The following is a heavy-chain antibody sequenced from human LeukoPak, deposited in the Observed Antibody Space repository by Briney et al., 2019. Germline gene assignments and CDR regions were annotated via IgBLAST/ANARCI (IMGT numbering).Heavy chain of an antibody. V-gene: IGHV3-48*04. CDR3: ARVEKYSSSWIDL. CDR1: GFTFSSYS. CDR2: ISRSSSTI. J-gene: IGHJ5*02. D-gene: IGHD6-13*01. Sequence: GGSLRLSCAASGFTFSSYSMNWVRQAPGKGLEWVSYISRSSSTIYYADSVKGRFTISRDNARNSLYLQMNSLRAEDTAVYYCARVEKYSSSWIDLWGQGTLVTVSS.